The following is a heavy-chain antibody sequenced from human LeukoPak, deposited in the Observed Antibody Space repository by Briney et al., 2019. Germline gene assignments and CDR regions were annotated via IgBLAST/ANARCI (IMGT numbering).Heavy chain of an antibody. J-gene: IGHJ6*03. CDR1: GYTFTGYY. Sequence: SVKVSCKASGYTFTGYYMHWVRQAPGQGLEWMGGIIPIFGTANYAQKFQGRVTITADESTSTAYMELSSLRSEDTAVYYCARGNSSGWYPYYYYYYMDVWGKGTTVTVSS. CDR3: ARGNSSGWYPYYYYYYMDV. D-gene: IGHD6-19*01. CDR2: IIPIFGTA. V-gene: IGHV1-69*13.